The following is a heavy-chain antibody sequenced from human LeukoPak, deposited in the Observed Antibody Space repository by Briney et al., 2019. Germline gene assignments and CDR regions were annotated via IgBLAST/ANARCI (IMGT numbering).Heavy chain of an antibody. Sequence: PGGSLRLSWVASGFTFSTYGMSWVRQAPGKGLEWVSAITGSGGSTYYADSVKGRFTISRDNSKNTLYLQMNSLRADDTAVYYCAKDGQRVLYSSGFPYFDYWGRGTLVTVSS. J-gene: IGHJ4*02. V-gene: IGHV3-23*01. CDR2: ITGSGGST. CDR1: GFTFSTYG. CDR3: AKDGQRVLYSSGFPYFDY. D-gene: IGHD6-19*01.